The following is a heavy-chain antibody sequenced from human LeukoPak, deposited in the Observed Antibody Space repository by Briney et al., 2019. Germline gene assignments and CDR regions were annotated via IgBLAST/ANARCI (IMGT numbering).Heavy chain of an antibody. CDR3: ARGEYSMVRGAPD. J-gene: IGHJ4*02. CDR2: FDPEDGET. V-gene: IGHV1-24*01. D-gene: IGHD3-10*01. Sequence: ASVKVSCKVSGYTLTELSMHWVRQAPGKGLEWMGGFDPEDGETIYAQKFQGRVTITTDESTTTAYMELSSLRYEDTAVYYCARGEYSMVRGAPDWGQGTLVTVSS. CDR1: GYTLTELS.